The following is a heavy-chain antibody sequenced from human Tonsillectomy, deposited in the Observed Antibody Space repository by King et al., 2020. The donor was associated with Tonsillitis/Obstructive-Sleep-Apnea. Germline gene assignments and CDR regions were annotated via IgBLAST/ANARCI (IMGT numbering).Heavy chain of an antibody. D-gene: IGHD4-17*01. CDR1: GFTFDEYA. Sequence: VQLVESGGGLVQPGRSLRLSCAASGFTFDEYAMHWVRHAPGEGLEWVSGISWNSGSIVYADSVKGRFTISRDNAKNSLYLQMISLRSEDTALYYCTKAAGTTVTAYFDYWGQGTLVTVSS. V-gene: IGHV3-9*01. CDR2: ISWNSGSI. J-gene: IGHJ4*02. CDR3: TKAAGTTVTAYFDY.